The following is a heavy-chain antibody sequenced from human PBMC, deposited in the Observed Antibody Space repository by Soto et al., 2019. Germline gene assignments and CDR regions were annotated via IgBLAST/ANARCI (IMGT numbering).Heavy chain of an antibody. CDR1: RGSISTYY. CDR2: IYASGGT. J-gene: IGHJ6*02. Sequence: PSETLSLTCTVSRGSISTYYWSWIRQPAGKGLEWIGRIYASGGTNYNPSLQSRVTMSVDTSKKQFSLKLSSVTAADTAVYYCARGEAAGVDYGMDVWGQGTKVTVSS. CDR3: ARGEAAGVDYGMDV. D-gene: IGHD6-13*01. V-gene: IGHV4-4*07.